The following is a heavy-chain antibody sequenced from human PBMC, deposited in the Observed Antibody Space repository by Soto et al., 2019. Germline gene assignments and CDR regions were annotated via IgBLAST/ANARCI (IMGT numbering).Heavy chain of an antibody. Sequence: GVSLRLSCASSGFSFSDYYMSWIRQSPGKELEWVSYISSSGSTIYYADSVKGRFTISRDNAKNSLYLQMNSLRAEDTAVYYCARYYYDSSGPEYYFDYWGQGSPVNGSA. CDR2: ISSSGSTI. CDR3: ARYYYDSSGPEYYFDY. CDR1: GFSFSDYY. V-gene: IGHV3-11*01. D-gene: IGHD3-22*01. J-gene: IGHJ4*02.